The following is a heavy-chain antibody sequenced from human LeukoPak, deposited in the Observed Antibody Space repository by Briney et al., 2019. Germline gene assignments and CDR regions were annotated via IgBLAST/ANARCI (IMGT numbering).Heavy chain of an antibody. Sequence: GGSLRLSCAASGFTFSSYAMSWVRQAPGKGREWVGRIRSITDGGTIHYAAPVKGRFTISRDDSKDTAYLQMDSLTTEDTAVYYCTTDWVLRSFADYWGQGTLVTVSS. J-gene: IGHJ4*02. CDR3: TTDWVLRSFADY. V-gene: IGHV3-15*01. CDR2: IRSITDGGTI. D-gene: IGHD3-9*01. CDR1: GFTFSSYA.